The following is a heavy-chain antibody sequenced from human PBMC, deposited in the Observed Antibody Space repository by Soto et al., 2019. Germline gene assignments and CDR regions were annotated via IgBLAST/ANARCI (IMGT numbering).Heavy chain of an antibody. CDR1: GFTFSNYG. D-gene: IGHD2-21*01. V-gene: IGHV3-33*01. J-gene: IGHJ4*02. CDR3: ARGLHSLFDY. CDR2: IWYDGNNK. Sequence: QVQLVESGGGVVQPGGSLRLSCAASGFTFSNYGMHWVRQAPGKGLECVAVIWYDGNNKYYADSVKGRFTISRDNSNNTLYVQMTSLRAEDTAVYYCARGLHSLFDYWGQGTLVTVSS.